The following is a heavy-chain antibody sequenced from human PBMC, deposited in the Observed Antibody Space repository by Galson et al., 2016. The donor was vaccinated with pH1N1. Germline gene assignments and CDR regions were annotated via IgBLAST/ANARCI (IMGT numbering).Heavy chain of an antibody. J-gene: IGHJ5*02. CDR2: MNPRSGTT. Sequence: SVKVSGKSSEYKFTTYDISWVRQAPGHGLEWGGWMNPRSGTTGYARKFQGRVTMTRSISINTVYMELNSLSSEDTAVYYCARVHSSKWQRGWLDPWGQGTLVTVSS. D-gene: IGHD6-13*01. CDR1: EYKFTTYD. CDR3: ARVHSSKWQRGWLDP. V-gene: IGHV1-8*01.